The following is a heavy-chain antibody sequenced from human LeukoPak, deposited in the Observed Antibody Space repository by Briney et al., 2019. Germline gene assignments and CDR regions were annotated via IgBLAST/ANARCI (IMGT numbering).Heavy chain of an antibody. CDR3: ARISTRAFDI. V-gene: IGHV4-39*07. CDR1: GGSISSSSYY. D-gene: IGHD2/OR15-2a*01. Sequence: SETLSLTCTVSGGSISSSSYYWGWIRQPPGKGLEWIGSIYYSGSTYYNPSLKSRVTISVDTSKNQSSLKLSSVTAADTAVYYCARISTRAFDIWGQGTMVTVSS. J-gene: IGHJ3*02. CDR2: IYYSGST.